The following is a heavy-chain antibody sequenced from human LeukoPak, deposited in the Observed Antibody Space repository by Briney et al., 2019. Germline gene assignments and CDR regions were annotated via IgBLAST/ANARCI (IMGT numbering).Heavy chain of an antibody. D-gene: IGHD6-13*01. J-gene: IGHJ4*02. Sequence: GGSLRLSCAASGFTFSSYAMSWVRQAPGKGLEWVSAISGSGGSTYYADSVKGRFTISRDNSKNTLYLQMNSLRAEDTAVYYCATRLWYSSSWPDLPDYWGQGTLVTVSS. CDR1: GFTFSSYA. CDR2: ISGSGGST. CDR3: ATRLWYSSSWPDLPDY. V-gene: IGHV3-23*01.